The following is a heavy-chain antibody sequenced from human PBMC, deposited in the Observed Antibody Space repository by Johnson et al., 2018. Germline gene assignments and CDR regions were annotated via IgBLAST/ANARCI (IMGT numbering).Heavy chain of an antibody. CDR2: ISSSSSYI. V-gene: IGHV3-21*01. Sequence: VQLVESGGGLVKPGGSLRLSCAASGFTFSSYTMNWVRQAPGKGLEWVASISSSSSYIYYADSMKGRFTISRDNAKDALYLQMNSLRAEDTAVYYCAMDSGIDIVVVVAASYFVYWGHGTLVTVSS. J-gene: IGHJ4*01. CDR3: AMDSGIDIVVVVAASYFVY. D-gene: IGHD2-15*01. CDR1: GFTFSSYT.